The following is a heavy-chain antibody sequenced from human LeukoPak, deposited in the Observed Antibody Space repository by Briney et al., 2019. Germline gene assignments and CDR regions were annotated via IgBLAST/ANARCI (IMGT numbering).Heavy chain of an antibody. J-gene: IGHJ4*02. V-gene: IGHV3-66*02. D-gene: IGHD3-10*01. Sequence: PGGSLRLSXVASGFTVSSNYMSWVRQTPGKGLDWLSFIDSGGNRYYVDSVKGRFTISRDNSKNTLYLQMNSLRAEDTAVYYCARISDGSGPYFDYWGQGTLVTVSS. CDR1: GFTVSSNY. CDR3: ARISDGSGPYFDY. CDR2: IDSGGNR.